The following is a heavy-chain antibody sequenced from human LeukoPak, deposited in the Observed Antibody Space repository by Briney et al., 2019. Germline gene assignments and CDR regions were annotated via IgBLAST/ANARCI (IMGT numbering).Heavy chain of an antibody. V-gene: IGHV4-59*01. Sequence: SETLSLTCTVSGGSISSYYWSWIRQPPGKGLEWIGYIYYSGSTNYNPSLKSRVTISVDTSKNQFSLKLSSVTAADTAVYYCARSGSWNYYYYYMDVWGKGTTVTVSS. D-gene: IGHD6-13*01. CDR1: GGSISSYY. CDR3: ARSGSWNYYYYYMDV. J-gene: IGHJ6*03. CDR2: IYYSGST.